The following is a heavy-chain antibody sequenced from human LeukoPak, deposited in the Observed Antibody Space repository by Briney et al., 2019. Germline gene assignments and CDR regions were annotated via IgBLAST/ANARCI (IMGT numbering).Heavy chain of an antibody. V-gene: IGHV3-23*01. CDR3: AKTQWKVGATDYFDY. J-gene: IGHJ4*02. D-gene: IGHD1-26*01. CDR2: INDNGGQR. Sequence: GGSLRLSCAASGLAFNNYAMTWVRQAPGKGLEWVSNINDNGGQRHYADSVKGRFTISRDNSKNTLFLQMDSLRAEDTAVYYCAKTQWKVGATDYFDYWGQGILVTVSS. CDR1: GLAFNNYA.